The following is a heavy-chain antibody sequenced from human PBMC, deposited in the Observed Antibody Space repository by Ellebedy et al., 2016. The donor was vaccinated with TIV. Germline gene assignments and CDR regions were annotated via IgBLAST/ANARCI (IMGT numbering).Heavy chain of an antibody. J-gene: IGHJ5*02. V-gene: IGHV3-7*01. CDR1: GFSFRSYW. CDR3: ARRGSYGDYAVQINSWLDT. CDR2: IYQDGGVQ. D-gene: IGHD4-17*01. Sequence: PGGSLRLSCAAFGFSFRSYWMSWVRQAPGKGLEWVANIYQDGGVQYYVDSVKGRFTISRDNADNSLFLQMNSLRAEDTAVYYCARRGSYGDYAVQINSWLDTWGRGTLVAVSS.